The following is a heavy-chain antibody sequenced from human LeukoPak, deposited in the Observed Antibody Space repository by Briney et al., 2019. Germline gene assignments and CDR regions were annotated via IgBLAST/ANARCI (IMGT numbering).Heavy chain of an antibody. CDR3: ARDRISVSDPPNWFDP. Sequence: PSETLSLTCTVSGGSISSSNFYWGWIRQPPGKGLEWIGSIYYSGSTYYNPSLKSRVSISVDTSKNQFSLKLSSVTAADTAVYYCARDRISVSDPPNWFDPWGQGTLVTVSS. V-gene: IGHV4-39*07. D-gene: IGHD6-19*01. J-gene: IGHJ5*02. CDR2: IYYSGST. CDR1: GGSISSSNFY.